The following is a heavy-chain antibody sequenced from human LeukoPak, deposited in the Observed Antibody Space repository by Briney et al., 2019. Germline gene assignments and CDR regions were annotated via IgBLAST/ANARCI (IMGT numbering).Heavy chain of an antibody. CDR3: ARAVGARAHFDY. Sequence: GGSLRLSCAASGFTVSSNYMSWVRQAPGKGLEWVSVIYSGGSTYYADSVKGRFTISRDNSKNTLYLQMNSLRAEDTAVYYCARAVGARAHFDYWGQGTLVTVSS. CDR1: GFTVSSNY. V-gene: IGHV3-66*02. D-gene: IGHD1-26*01. J-gene: IGHJ4*02. CDR2: IYSGGST.